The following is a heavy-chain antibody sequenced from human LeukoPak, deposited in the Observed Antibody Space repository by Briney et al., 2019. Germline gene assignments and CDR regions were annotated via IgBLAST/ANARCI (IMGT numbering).Heavy chain of an antibody. CDR1: GFTFSSYE. J-gene: IGHJ4*02. D-gene: IGHD6-19*01. V-gene: IGHV3-48*03. Sequence: GGSLRLSCAASGFTFSSYEMNWVRQAPGKGLEWVSYISSSGSTIYYADSVKGRFTISRDNAKNSLYLQMNSLRAEDTAVYYCARLHHSSGWYGGRDYWGQGTLVTVSS. CDR3: ARLHHSSGWYGGRDY. CDR2: ISSSGSTI.